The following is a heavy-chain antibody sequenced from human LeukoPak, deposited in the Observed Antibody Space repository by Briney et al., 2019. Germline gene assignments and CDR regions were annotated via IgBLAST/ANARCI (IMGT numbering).Heavy chain of an antibody. CDR2: IYYSGST. D-gene: IGHD4-4*01. Sequence: SQTLSLTCTVSGGSISSGGYYWSWIRQHPGKGLEWIGYIYYSGSTYYNPSLKSRVTISVDTSKNQFSLKLSSVTAADTAVYYCAATYSTTDYYYYGMDVWGQGTTVTVSS. V-gene: IGHV4-31*03. CDR3: AATYSTTDYYYYGMDV. J-gene: IGHJ6*02. CDR1: GGSISSGGYY.